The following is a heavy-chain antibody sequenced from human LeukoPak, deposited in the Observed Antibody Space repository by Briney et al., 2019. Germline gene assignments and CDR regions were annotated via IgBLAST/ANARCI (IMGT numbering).Heavy chain of an antibody. Sequence: SETLSLTCAVYGGSFSGYYWSWIRQPPGKGLEWIGEVNHSGSTNYNPSLKSRVTISVDTSKNQFSLKLSSVTAADTAVYYCARGRLIVAFDYWGQGTLVTVSS. CDR2: VNHSGST. D-gene: IGHD5-12*01. V-gene: IGHV4-34*01. CDR3: ARGRLIVAFDY. J-gene: IGHJ4*02. CDR1: GGSFSGYY.